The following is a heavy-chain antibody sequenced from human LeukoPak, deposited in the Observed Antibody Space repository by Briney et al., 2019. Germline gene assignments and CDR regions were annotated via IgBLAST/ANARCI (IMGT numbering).Heavy chain of an antibody. CDR3: ARGAPTYYYDSSGYYHLPNFDY. CDR1: GFTFDDYG. D-gene: IGHD3-22*01. Sequence: PGGSLRLSCAASGFTFDDYGMSWLRQAPGKGLEWVSGINWNGGSTGYADSVKGRFTISRDNAKNSLYLQMNSLRAEDTALYYCARGAPTYYYDSSGYYHLPNFDYWGQGTLVTVSS. CDR2: INWNGGST. J-gene: IGHJ4*02. V-gene: IGHV3-20*04.